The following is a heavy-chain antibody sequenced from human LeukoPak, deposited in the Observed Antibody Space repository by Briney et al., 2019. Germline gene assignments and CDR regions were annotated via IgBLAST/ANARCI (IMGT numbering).Heavy chain of an antibody. CDR3: ARDRYDFWSGYPNWFDP. D-gene: IGHD3-3*01. V-gene: IGHV1-2*02. CDR1: GYTFTGYY. J-gene: IGHJ5*02. Sequence: GASVKVSCKASGYTFTGYYMHWVRQAPGQGLEWMGWINPNSGGTNYAQKFQGRVAMTRDTSISTAYMELSRLRSDDTAVYYCARDRYDFWSGYPNWFDPWGQGTLVTVSS. CDR2: INPNSGGT.